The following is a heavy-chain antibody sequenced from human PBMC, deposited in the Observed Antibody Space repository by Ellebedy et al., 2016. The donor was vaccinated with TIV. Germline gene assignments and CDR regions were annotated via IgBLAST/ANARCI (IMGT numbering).Heavy chain of an antibody. CDR1: GFTFSNSA. J-gene: IGHJ4*02. V-gene: IGHV3-23*01. Sequence: GESLKISCAASGFTFSNSAMSWVRQTPGKGLEWVSAIRDNGESTYYANSVRGRFTISRDHSKNTLYLRMKNLRAEDTAIYYCASNQRSYGSGGYFAYWGQGTLVTVSS. CDR3: ASNQRSYGSGGYFAY. CDR2: IRDNGEST. D-gene: IGHD3-10*01.